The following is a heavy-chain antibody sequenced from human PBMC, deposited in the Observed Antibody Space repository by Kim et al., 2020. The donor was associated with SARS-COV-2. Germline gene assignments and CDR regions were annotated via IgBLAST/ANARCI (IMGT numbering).Heavy chain of an antibody. V-gene: IGHV4-59*13. CDR3: ARERRGMILRSTSSRSFHAFDI. D-gene: IGHD2-2*01. CDR1: GGSISSYY. CDR2: IYYSGST. Sequence: SETLSLTCTVSGGSISSYYWSWIRQPPGKGLEWIGYIYYSGSTNYNPSLKSRVTISVDTSKNQFSLKLSSVTAADTAVYYCARERRGMILRSTSSRSFHAFDIWGQGTMVTVSS. J-gene: IGHJ3*02.